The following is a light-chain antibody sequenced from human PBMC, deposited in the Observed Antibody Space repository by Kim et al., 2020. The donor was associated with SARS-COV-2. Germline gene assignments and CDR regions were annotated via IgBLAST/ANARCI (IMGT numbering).Light chain of an antibody. CDR2: QAS. CDR3: QQFNRVSPWT. CDR1: ESVRNW. J-gene: IGKJ1*01. Sequence: VGDRVRITCRASESVRNWLAWYQQKPGRPPRLLVYQASNLHSGVPSRFSGSGSGTEFTLTISSLQPDDFATYYCQQFNRVSPWTFGQGTKVDIK. V-gene: IGKV1-5*03.